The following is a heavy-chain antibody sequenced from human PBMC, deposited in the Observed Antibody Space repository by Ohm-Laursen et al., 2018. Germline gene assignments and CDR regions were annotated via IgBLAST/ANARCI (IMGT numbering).Heavy chain of an antibody. V-gene: IGHV3-11*01. Sequence: SLRLSCAASGFTFSNAWMSWVRQAPGKGLEWVSYISSSGSTIYYADSVKGRFTISRDNAKNSLYLQMNSLRAEDTAVYYCARDSYDILTGYYRSNDAFDIWGQGTMVTVSS. CDR2: ISSSGSTI. J-gene: IGHJ3*02. CDR3: ARDSYDILTGYYRSNDAFDI. D-gene: IGHD3-9*01. CDR1: GFTFSNAW.